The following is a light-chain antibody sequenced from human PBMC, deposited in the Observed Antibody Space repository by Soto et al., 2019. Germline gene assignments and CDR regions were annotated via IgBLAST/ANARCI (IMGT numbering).Light chain of an antibody. CDR2: DVF. CDR3: QQYDSYSWT. Sequence: DIPMTQSPSTLSASVGERVIITCRASQSVSNWFAWYQQKPGKAPKILIYDVFSLESGVPSRFSGSGSGTEFILTISRLQPDDFATYYCQQYDSYSWTFDQGTKVEMK. V-gene: IGKV1-5*01. CDR1: QSVSNW. J-gene: IGKJ1*01.